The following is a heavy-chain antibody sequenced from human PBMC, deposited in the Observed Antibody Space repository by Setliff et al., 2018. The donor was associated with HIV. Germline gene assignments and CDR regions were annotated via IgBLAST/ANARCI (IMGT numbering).Heavy chain of an antibody. D-gene: IGHD3-3*01. Sequence: KASETLSLTCSVSDGSISSSSYYWAWIRQPPGKGLEWIGTIYYVGNTYYRPSLKSRVTVSIDTSKNQFSLSLNSVTAADTAVYYCARQSGYTRGWDIFGLVAGSFDIWGQGTMVTVSS. CDR3: ARQSGYTRGWDIFGLVAGSFDI. J-gene: IGHJ3*02. CDR2: IYYVGNT. V-gene: IGHV4-39*01. CDR1: DGSISSSSYY.